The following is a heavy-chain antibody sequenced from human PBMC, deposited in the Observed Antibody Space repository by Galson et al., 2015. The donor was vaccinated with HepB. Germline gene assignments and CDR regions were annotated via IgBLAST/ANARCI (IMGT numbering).Heavy chain of an antibody. CDR2: IIPIFGTA. V-gene: IGHV1-69*13. D-gene: IGHD2-2*01. CDR3: ARDFVGRYCSSTSCLGAAFDI. Sequence: SVKVSCKASGGTFSSYAISWVRQAPGQGLEWMGGIIPIFGTANYAQKFQGRVTITADESTSTAYMELSSLRSEDTAVYYCARDFVGRYCSSTSCLGAAFDIWGQGTMVTVSS. J-gene: IGHJ3*02. CDR1: GGTFSSYA.